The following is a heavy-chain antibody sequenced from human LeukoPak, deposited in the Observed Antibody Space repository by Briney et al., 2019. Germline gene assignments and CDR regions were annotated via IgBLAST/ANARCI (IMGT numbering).Heavy chain of an antibody. CDR1: GFTFSSYG. D-gene: IGHD2-8*01. CDR3: ARDAPNDAEAFLDY. CDR2: IWYDGSNK. J-gene: IGHJ4*02. Sequence: GGSLRLSCAASGFTFSSYGMHWVRRAPGKGLEWVAVIWYDGSNKYYADSVKGRFTISRDNSKNTLYLQMNSLRAEDTAVYYCARDAPNDAEAFLDYWGQGTLVSVSS. V-gene: IGHV3-33*01.